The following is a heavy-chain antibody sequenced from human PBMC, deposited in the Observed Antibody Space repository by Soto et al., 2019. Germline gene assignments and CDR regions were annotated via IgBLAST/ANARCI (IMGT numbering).Heavy chain of an antibody. D-gene: IGHD3-16*01. J-gene: IGHJ4*02. CDR3: PPVYLDEIAY. CDR2: IYWDDDK. V-gene: IGHV2-5*02. Sequence: QITLKESGPTLVKPTQTLTLTCTFSGFSLSTSGVGVGWIRQPPGKALEWLALIYWDDDKRYSPSLKSRLTITKDTSKNQVVLTIPTMDPVDQATYPGPPVYLDEIAYWGREPWSPSPQ. CDR1: GFSLSTSGVG.